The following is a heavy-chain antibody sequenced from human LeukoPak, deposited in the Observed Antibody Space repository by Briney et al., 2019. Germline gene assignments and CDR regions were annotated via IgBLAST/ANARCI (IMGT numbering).Heavy chain of an antibody. J-gene: IGHJ4*02. Sequence: SETLSLTCTVSSGAISNYYWSWIRQPPGKGLEWIGYIACSGSTNYNPSLTSGGSMSVHTSKNQFSLKLRSVTAGDTAVVYCAGSESRYSGYDGIFDYRGQGNLVTVSS. CDR2: IACSGST. CDR1: SGAISNYY. CDR3: AGSESRYSGYDGIFDY. V-gene: IGHV4-59*01. D-gene: IGHD5-12*01.